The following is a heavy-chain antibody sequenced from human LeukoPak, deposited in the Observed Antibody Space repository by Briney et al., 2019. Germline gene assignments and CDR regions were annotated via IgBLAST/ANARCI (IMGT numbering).Heavy chain of an antibody. Sequence: SETLSLTCTVSGYSISSGHPWGWIRQPPGKGLEWIASIYHSGSTYYNPSLKSRLTISVDTSKNQFSLKLSSVTAADTAVYYCARYVSGSYVGNWFDPWGQGTLVTVSS. D-gene: IGHD3-10*01. CDR1: GYSISSGHP. CDR3: ARYVSGSYVGNWFDP. J-gene: IGHJ5*02. V-gene: IGHV4-38-2*02. CDR2: IYHSGST.